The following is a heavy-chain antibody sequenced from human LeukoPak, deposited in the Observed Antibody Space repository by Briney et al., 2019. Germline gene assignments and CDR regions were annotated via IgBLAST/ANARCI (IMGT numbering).Heavy chain of an antibody. Sequence: ASVKVSCKASGYTFTGYYIHWVRQAPGQGLEWMGWINPNSGGTNYAQKFQGRVTMTRDTSISTAYMELSRLRSDDTAVYYCARDFRNTAMTMVRMDVWGQGTTVTVSS. CDR1: GYTFTGYY. D-gene: IGHD5-18*01. CDR2: INPNSGGT. V-gene: IGHV1-2*02. J-gene: IGHJ6*02. CDR3: ARDFRNTAMTMVRMDV.